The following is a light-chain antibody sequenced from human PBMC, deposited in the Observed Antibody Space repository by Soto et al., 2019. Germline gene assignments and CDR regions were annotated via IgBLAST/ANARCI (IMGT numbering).Light chain of an antibody. CDR1: QTISSW. V-gene: IGKV1-5*03. J-gene: IGKJ1*01. CDR3: QQYNTYPWT. CDR2: KAS. Sequence: DIQITQSPSTLSGSVGDRVTITCRASQTISSWLAWYQQKPGKAPKLLIYKASTLKSGVPSRFSGSGSGAEFTLTISSLQTEDFATYYCQQYNTYPWTFGQGTKVDIK.